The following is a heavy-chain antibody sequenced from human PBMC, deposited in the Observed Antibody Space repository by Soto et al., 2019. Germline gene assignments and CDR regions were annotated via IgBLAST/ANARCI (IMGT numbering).Heavy chain of an antibody. CDR3: ASLVVVAAPSDY. CDR2: ISSSSSYI. CDR1: GFTFSSYS. J-gene: IGHJ4*02. D-gene: IGHD2-15*01. V-gene: IGHV3-21*01. Sequence: PRLSCAASGFTFSSYSMNWVRQAPGKGLEWVSSISSSSSYIYYADSVKGRFTISRDNAKNSLYLQMNSLRAEDTAVYYCASLVVVAAPSDYWGQGTLVTVSS.